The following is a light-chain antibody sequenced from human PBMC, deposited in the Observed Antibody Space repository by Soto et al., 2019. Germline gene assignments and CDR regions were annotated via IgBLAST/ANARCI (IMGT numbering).Light chain of an antibody. CDR2: KAS. CDR1: QTISSW. Sequence: DIQMTQSPSTLSGSVGDRVTITFRASQTISSWLAWYQQKPGKAPKLLIYKASTLKSGVPSRFSGSGSGTEFTLTISSLQPDDFATYYCQQYNSYPLTFGGGTKVDI. V-gene: IGKV1-5*03. J-gene: IGKJ4*01. CDR3: QQYNSYPLT.